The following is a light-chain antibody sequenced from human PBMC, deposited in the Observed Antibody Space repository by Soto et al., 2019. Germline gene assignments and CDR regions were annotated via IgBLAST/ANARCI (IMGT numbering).Light chain of an antibody. Sequence: QSALTQPASVSGSPGQSITISCTGTSSDVGGHDYVSWYQQHPGKAPRLMIYDVTYRPSGVSNRFSGSKSGNTASLTISGLQAEDEADYYCSSYTSSTTQVFGTGTKVTVL. CDR2: DVT. V-gene: IGLV2-14*03. J-gene: IGLJ1*01. CDR1: SSDVGGHDY. CDR3: SSYTSSTTQV.